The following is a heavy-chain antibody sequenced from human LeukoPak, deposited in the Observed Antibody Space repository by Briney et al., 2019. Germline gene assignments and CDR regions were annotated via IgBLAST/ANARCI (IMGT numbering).Heavy chain of an antibody. CDR1: GGSISTYY. D-gene: IGHD2-2*01. Sequence: SETLSLTCNVSGGSISTYYWSWIRQPPGKGLEWIGYIYSSGSTNYNPSLESRVTMSVDTSKHQFSLKLTSVTAADTAVYYCSRHGHSTAYYGMDVWGQGITVTVSS. V-gene: IGHV4-59*08. J-gene: IGHJ6*02. CDR2: IYSSGST. CDR3: SRHGHSTAYYGMDV.